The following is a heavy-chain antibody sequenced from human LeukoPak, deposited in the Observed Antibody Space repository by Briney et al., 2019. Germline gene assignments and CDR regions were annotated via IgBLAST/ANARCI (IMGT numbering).Heavy chain of an antibody. CDR3: ERDSSGRLAFDY. V-gene: IGHV1-18*01. CDR2: ISAYNGNT. Sequence: ASVKVSCKASGGTFSSYAISWVRQAPGQGLEWMGWISAYNGNTNYAQKLQVRVTMTTDTSTSTAYMELRSLRSDDTAVYYCERDSSGRLAFDYWGQGTLVTVSS. CDR1: GGTFSSYA. J-gene: IGHJ4*02. D-gene: IGHD3-22*01.